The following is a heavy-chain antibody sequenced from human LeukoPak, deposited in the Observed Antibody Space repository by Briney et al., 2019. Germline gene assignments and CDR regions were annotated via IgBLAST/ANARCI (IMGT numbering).Heavy chain of an antibody. Sequence: GGSLRLSCAASGFTFSSYGMHWVRQAPGKGLEWVAVISYDGSNKYYADSVKGRFTISRDNSKNTLYLQMNSLRAEDTAVYYCATVASLTEDDYWGQGTLVTVSS. D-gene: IGHD5-12*01. CDR2: ISYDGSNK. CDR3: ATVASLTEDDY. J-gene: IGHJ4*02. CDR1: GFTFSSYG. V-gene: IGHV3-30*06.